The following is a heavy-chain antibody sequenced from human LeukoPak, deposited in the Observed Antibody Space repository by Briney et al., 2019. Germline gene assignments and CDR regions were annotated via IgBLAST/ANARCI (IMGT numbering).Heavy chain of an antibody. J-gene: IGHJ4*02. V-gene: IGHV3-21*04. CDR3: ARGYGSGSYLY. CDR1: GFTFNTYT. Sequence: GGSLRLSCAASGFTFNTYTMTWVRQAPGKGPEWVSSITSGSHYIYYADSVKGRFTISRDNAKNSLYLQMNSLRAEDTALYYCARGYGSGSYLYWGQGTLVSVSS. D-gene: IGHD3-10*01. CDR2: ITSGSHYI.